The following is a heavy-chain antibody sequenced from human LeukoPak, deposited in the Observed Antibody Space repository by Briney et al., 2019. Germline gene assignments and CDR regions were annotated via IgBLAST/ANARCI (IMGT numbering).Heavy chain of an antibody. J-gene: IGHJ3*02. CDR3: ARKRSSGYYDSSGYAIDAFDM. CDR1: GYRLSSYW. D-gene: IGHD3-22*01. V-gene: IGHV5-51*01. CDR2: IYPSDSDI. Sequence: GESLKISCKASGYRLSSYWIGWVRQVSGKGLEWIGTIYPSDSDIRYSPSFQGQVTISADKSINTAYLQWGSLKASDTAMYYCARKRSSGYYDSSGYAIDAFDMWGQGTVVTISS.